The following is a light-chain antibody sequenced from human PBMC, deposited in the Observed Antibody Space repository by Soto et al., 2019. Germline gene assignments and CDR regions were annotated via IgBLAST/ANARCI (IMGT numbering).Light chain of an antibody. V-gene: IGKV2-28*01. CDR2: LVS. CDR3: MQGLPAPLT. Sequence: DIVMTQSPLSLSVTPGEPASFTCRSSQSLLHSNGYNYLDWDLQKPGQSPQLLIYLVSNRASGVLDRFSGSGSGTDFTRKISRVEAEDVGVYYCMQGLPAPLTFGQGTKVDIK. CDR1: QSLLHSNGYNY. J-gene: IGKJ1*01.